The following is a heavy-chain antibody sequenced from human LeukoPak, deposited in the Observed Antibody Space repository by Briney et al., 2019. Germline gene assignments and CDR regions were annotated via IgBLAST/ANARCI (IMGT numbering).Heavy chain of an antibody. Sequence: SQTLSLTCAVSGGSISSGGYSWSWIRQPPGKGLEWIGYIYYSGSTNYNPSLKSRVTISVDTSKNQFSLKLSSVTAADTAVYYCVGTTDYYYYYGMDVWGQGTTVTVSS. CDR2: IYYSGST. D-gene: IGHD7-27*01. V-gene: IGHV4-30-4*07. J-gene: IGHJ6*02. CDR1: GGSISSGGYS. CDR3: VGTTDYYYYYGMDV.